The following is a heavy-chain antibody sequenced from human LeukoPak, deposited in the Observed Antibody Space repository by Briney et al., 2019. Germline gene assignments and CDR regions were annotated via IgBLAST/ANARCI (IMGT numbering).Heavy chain of an antibody. CDR3: ARGRDQYQLLISEAFDI. D-gene: IGHD2-2*01. CDR1: GGSFSGYY. V-gene: IGHV4-34*01. J-gene: IGHJ3*02. CDR2: INHSGST. Sequence: SETLSLTCAVYGGSFSGYYWSWNRQPPGKGLEWIGEINHSGSTNYNPSLKSRVTISVDTSKNQFSLKLSSVTAADTAVYYCARGRDQYQLLISEAFDIWGQGTMVAVSS.